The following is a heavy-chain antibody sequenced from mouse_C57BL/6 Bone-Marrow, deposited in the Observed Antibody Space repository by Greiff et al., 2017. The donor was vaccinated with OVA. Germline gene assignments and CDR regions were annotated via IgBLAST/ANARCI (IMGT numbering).Heavy chain of an antibody. D-gene: IGHD1-1*02. CDR1: GFTFSDYY. V-gene: IGHV5-16*01. Sequence: EVKLMESEGGLVQPGSSMKLSCTASGFTFSDYYMAWVRQVPEKGLEWVANINYDGSSTYYLDSLKSRFIISRDNAKNILCLQMSSLKSEDTATYYCARDRYGWGYFDYWGQGTTLTVSS. J-gene: IGHJ2*01. CDR3: ARDRYGWGYFDY. CDR2: INYDGSST.